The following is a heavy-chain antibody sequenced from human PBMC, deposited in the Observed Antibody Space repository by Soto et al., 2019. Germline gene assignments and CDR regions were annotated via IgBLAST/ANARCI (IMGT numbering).Heavy chain of an antibody. V-gene: IGHV4-31*03. CDR3: ARDFEPQGYSSSWYYYYYGMDV. J-gene: IGHJ6*02. Sequence: SETLSLTCTVSGGSISSGGYYWSWIRQHPGKGLEWIGYIYYSGSTYYNPSLKSRVTISVDASKNQFSLKLSSVTAADTAVYYCARDFEPQGYSSSWYYYYYGMDVWGQGTTVTVSS. D-gene: IGHD6-13*01. CDR1: GGSISSGGYY. CDR2: IYYSGST.